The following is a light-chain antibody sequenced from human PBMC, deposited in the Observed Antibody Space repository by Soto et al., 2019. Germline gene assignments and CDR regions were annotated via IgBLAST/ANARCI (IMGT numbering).Light chain of an antibody. CDR1: SSNIGGNY. CDR3: AAWDDSLSGVV. V-gene: IGLV1-47*01. Sequence: QSVLTQPPSASGTPGQRVTISCSGSSSNIGGNYVYWYQQLPGRAPKLLIYRNNQRPSGVPDRFSGSKSGTSASLAISGLRPEDEAHYYCAAWDDSLSGVVFGGGTKLTVL. J-gene: IGLJ2*01. CDR2: RNN.